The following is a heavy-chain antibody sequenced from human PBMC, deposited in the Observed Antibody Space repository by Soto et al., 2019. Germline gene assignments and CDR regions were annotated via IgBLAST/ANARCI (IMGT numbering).Heavy chain of an antibody. CDR1: GFTFSSYA. CDR2: ISASGGTT. CDR3: AGDILTGYYTRHAFDI. Sequence: GGSLRLSCAASGFTFSSYAMHWVRQAPGKGLEWVSVISASGGTTYFADSVKGRFTISRDNSKNTLYLQMNSLRAEDTAVYYCAGDILTGYYTRHAFDIWGQGTMVTVS. D-gene: IGHD3-9*01. V-gene: IGHV3-23*01. J-gene: IGHJ3*02.